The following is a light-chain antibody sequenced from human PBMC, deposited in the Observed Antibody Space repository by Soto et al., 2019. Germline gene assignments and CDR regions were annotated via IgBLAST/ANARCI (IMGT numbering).Light chain of an antibody. CDR1: QSVSST. V-gene: IGKV3-20*01. CDR2: GAS. Sequence: EIVLTQSPATLSLSPGESATLSCRASQSVSSTLAWYQQKPGQAPRLLIYGASTGATGIPDRFSGSGSGTDFTLTISRLEPEDFAVYYCQQYGSSPWTFGQGTKGDIK. J-gene: IGKJ1*01. CDR3: QQYGSSPWT.